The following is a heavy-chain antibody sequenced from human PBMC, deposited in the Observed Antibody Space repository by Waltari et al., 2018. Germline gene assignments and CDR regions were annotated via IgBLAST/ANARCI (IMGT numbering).Heavy chain of an antibody. CDR2: IYTSGST. D-gene: IGHD6-13*01. Sequence: QVQLQESGPGLVKPSQTLSLTCTVSGGSISSGSYYWSWIRQPAGKGLEWIGYIYTSGSTNYNPSLKRRVTISVDTSKNQFSLKLSSVTAADTAVYYCAREYSSSWHFDYWGQGTLVTVSS. CDR1: GGSISSGSYY. V-gene: IGHV4-61*09. J-gene: IGHJ4*02. CDR3: AREYSSSWHFDY.